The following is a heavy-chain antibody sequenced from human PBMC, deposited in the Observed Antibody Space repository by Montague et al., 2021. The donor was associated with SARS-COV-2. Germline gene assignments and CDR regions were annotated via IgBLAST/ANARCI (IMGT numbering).Heavy chain of an antibody. CDR2: ITSRNHV. Sequence: SLRLSCAASGFTFSSYSMNWVRQAPGKGLEWVSYITSRNHVFYADSVKGRFTISRDNAKNSLHLQMNNLRADDTAVYYCAGRGDWHASYYGMDVWGQGTTVTVSS. V-gene: IGHV3-21*01. J-gene: IGHJ6*02. CDR1: GFTFSSYS. CDR3: AGRGDWHASYYGMDV. D-gene: IGHD3-10*01.